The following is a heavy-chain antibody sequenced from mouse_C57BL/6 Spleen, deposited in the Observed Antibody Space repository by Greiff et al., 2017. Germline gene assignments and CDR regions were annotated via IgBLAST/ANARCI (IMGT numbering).Heavy chain of an antibody. CDR3: ARERQLRLPYYAMDY. D-gene: IGHD3-2*02. CDR2: INYDGSST. CDR1: GFTFSDYY. Sequence: EVKLVESEGGLVQPGSSMKLSCTASGFTFSDYYMAWVRQVPEKGLEWVANINYDGSSTYYLDSLKSRFIISRDNAKNILYLQMSSLKSEDTATYYCARERQLRLPYYAMDYWGQGTSVTVSS. J-gene: IGHJ4*01. V-gene: IGHV5-16*01.